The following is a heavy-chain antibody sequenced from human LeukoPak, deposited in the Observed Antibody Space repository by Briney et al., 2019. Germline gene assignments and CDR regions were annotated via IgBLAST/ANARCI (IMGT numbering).Heavy chain of an antibody. D-gene: IGHD1-26*01. CDR1: GESFSDYY. CDR3: ARHDTGIVGATLDY. V-gene: IGHV4-34*01. CDR2: VNHGGTT. J-gene: IGHJ4*02. Sequence: SSETLSLTCAVYGESFSDYYWSWIRQPPGRGLEWIGEVNHGGTTNYNPSLKSRVIISADTSKNQFSLKLNSVTAADTAVYYCARHDTGIVGATLDYWGQGTLVTVSS.